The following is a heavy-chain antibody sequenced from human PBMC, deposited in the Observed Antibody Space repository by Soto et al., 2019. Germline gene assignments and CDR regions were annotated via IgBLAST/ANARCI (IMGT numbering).Heavy chain of an antibody. V-gene: IGHV4-39*01. Sequence: SETLSLTCTVSGGSISSSSYYWGWIRQPPGKGLEWIGSIYYSGSTYYNPSLKSRVTISVDTSKNQFSLKLSSVTAADTAVYYCARRGYSSSWPAPFDYWGQGTLVTVSS. CDR2: IYYSGST. D-gene: IGHD6-13*01. CDR3: ARRGYSSSWPAPFDY. CDR1: GGSISSSSYY. J-gene: IGHJ4*02.